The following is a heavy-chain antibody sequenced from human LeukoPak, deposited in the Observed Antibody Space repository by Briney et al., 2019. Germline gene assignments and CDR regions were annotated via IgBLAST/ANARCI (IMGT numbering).Heavy chain of an antibody. V-gene: IGHV3-9*01. J-gene: IGHJ4*02. CDR3: AKDMKIVPATFDY. CDR1: GFTFDDYA. CDR2: ISWNSGSI. Sequence: GGSLRLSCAASGFTFDDYAMHWVRQAPGKGLEWVSGISWNSGSIGYADSVKGRFTISRDNAKNSLYLQMNSLRPEDTVLYYCAKDMKIVPATFDYWGQGTLVTVSS. D-gene: IGHD2-2*01.